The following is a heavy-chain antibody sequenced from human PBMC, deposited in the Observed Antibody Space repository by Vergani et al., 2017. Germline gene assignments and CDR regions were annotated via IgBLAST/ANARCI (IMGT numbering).Heavy chain of an antibody. J-gene: IGHJ6*03. V-gene: IGHV3-66*01. D-gene: IGHD2/OR15-2a*01. Sequence: ELHLVQSGGGLVQPGESLRLSCAPSGFTVSDNYMTWVRQAPGKGLEWVSIIYTDGTTAYADSVKGRFTISRDNSQNTVNLQMNSLRVDDTAVYYCAKDLGGCNSISCSYYMDVWGKGTTVTV. CDR3: AKDLGGCNSISCSYYMDV. CDR2: IYTDGTT. CDR1: GFTVSDNY.